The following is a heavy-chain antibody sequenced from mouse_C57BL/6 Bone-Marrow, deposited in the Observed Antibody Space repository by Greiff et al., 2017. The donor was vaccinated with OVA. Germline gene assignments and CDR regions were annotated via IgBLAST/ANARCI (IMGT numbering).Heavy chain of an antibody. CDR1: GYTFTSYW. Sequence: QVQLQQPGAELVKPGASVKLSCKASGYTFTSYWMHWVKQRPGQGLEWIGMIHPNSGSTNYNEKFKSKATLTVDKSSSTAYMQLSSLTSEDSAVYDCARNDSGSGYYAMDYWGQGTSVTVSS. V-gene: IGHV1-64*01. J-gene: IGHJ4*01. CDR2: IHPNSGST. D-gene: IGHD1-1*01. CDR3: ARNDSGSGYYAMDY.